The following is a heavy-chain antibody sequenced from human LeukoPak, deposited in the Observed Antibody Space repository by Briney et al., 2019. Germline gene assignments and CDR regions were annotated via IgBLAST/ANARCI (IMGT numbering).Heavy chain of an antibody. D-gene: IGHD3-3*01. V-gene: IGHV4-59*01. CDR2: IYYSGST. CDR1: GGSISSYY. J-gene: IGHJ3*02. CDR3: ARTPSFWSGSLAGAFDI. Sequence: SETLSLTCTVSGGSISSYYWSWIRQPPGKGLEWIGYIYYSGSTNYNPSLKSRVTISVDTSKNQFSLKLSSVTAADTAVYYCARTPSFWSGSLAGAFDIWGQGTMVTVSS.